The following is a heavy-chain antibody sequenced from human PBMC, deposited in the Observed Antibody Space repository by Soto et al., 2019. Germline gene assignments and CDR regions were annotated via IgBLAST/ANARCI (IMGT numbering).Heavy chain of an antibody. Sequence: ASVKVSCKASGYTFTSYDINWVRQATGQGLEWMGWMNPNSGNTAYAQKFQGRVTMTRNTSISTAYVELSSLRSEDTAVYFCAKDRGPTKNDFDYWGRGTLVTVSS. J-gene: IGHJ4*02. CDR2: MNPNSGNT. D-gene: IGHD2-8*01. CDR1: GYTFTSYD. V-gene: IGHV1-8*01. CDR3: AKDRGPTKNDFDY.